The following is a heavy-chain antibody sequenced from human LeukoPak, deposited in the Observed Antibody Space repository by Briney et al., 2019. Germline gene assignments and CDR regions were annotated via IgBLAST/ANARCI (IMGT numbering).Heavy chain of an antibody. CDR1: GYTFTSYD. CDR2: MNPNSGNT. J-gene: IGHJ4*02. V-gene: IGHV1-8*01. D-gene: IGHD3-10*01. Sequence: SVRVSCKASGYTFTSYDINWVRQATGQGLEWMGWMNPNSGNTGYAQKFQGRVTMTRNTSISTAYMELSSLRSEDTAVYYCARPTRLWFGELSFTYWGQGTLVTVSS. CDR3: ARPTRLWFGELSFTY.